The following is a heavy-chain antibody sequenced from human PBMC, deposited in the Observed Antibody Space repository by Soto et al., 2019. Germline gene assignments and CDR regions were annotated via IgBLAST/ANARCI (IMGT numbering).Heavy chain of an antibody. CDR1: GGTFSSYA. Sequence: QVQLVQSGAEVKKPGSSVKVSCKASGGTFSSYAISWVRQAPGQGLEWMGGIIPIFGTANYAQKFQGRVTITADESTSTAYMELSSLRTEATAVYYCASLCPRPRGGSCPNWFVPAGQGYLVTVSS. CDR2: IIPIFGTA. D-gene: IGHD2-15*01. CDR3: ASLCPRPRGGSCPNWFVP. V-gene: IGHV1-69*01. J-gene: IGHJ5*02.